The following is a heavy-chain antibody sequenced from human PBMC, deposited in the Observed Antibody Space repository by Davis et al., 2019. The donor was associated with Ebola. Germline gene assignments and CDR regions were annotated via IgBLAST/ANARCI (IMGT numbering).Heavy chain of an antibody. Sequence: PSETLSLTCTVSGGSISSYYWSWIRQPPGKGLEWIGYIYYSGSTNYNPSLKSRVTISVDTSKNQFSLKLSSVTAADTAVYYCARLKRKMATIIYYYYGMDVWGQGTTVTVSS. V-gene: IGHV4-59*01. J-gene: IGHJ6*02. CDR1: GGSISSYY. D-gene: IGHD5-24*01. CDR3: ARLKRKMATIIYYYYGMDV. CDR2: IYYSGST.